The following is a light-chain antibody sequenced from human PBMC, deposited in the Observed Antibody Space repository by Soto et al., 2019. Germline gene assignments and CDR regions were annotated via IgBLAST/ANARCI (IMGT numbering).Light chain of an antibody. Sequence: QSLLTHPASVSGSPGQSITTSCTGPSSDVGGYNYVSWYQRHPGKAPKLMIYDVSNRPSGVSNRFSGSKSGNTASLTISGLQAEDEADYYCSSYTSSSTLPVFGGGTKVTVL. CDR3: SSYTSSSTLPV. V-gene: IGLV2-14*01. CDR2: DVS. J-gene: IGLJ2*01. CDR1: SSDVGGYNY.